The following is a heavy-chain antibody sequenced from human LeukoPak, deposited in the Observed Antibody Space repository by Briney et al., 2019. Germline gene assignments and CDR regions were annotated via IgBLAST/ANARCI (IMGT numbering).Heavy chain of an antibody. CDR3: ARDQWLAYYYHGMDV. CDR2: ITNNGTTI. D-gene: IGHD6-19*01. Sequence: GGSLRLSCAASGFTFSSYAMNWVRQAPGKGLEWVSYITNNGTTIYYADSVKGRFTISRDNAENSLYLQMNSLRAEDTAIYYCARDQWLAYYYHGMDVWGQGTTATVSS. V-gene: IGHV3-48*03. CDR1: GFTFSSYA. J-gene: IGHJ6*02.